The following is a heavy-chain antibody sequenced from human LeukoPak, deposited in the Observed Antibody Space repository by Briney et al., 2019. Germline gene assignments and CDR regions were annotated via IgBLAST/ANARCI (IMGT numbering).Heavy chain of an antibody. J-gene: IGHJ6*03. CDR3: ARREMATISYYMDV. V-gene: IGHV4-34*01. CDR2: INHSGST. CDR1: GGSFSGYY. Sequence: SETLSLTCAVYGGSFSGYYWSWIRQPPGKGLEWIGEINHSGSTNYNPSLKSRVTISVDTSKNQFSLKLSSVTAADTAVYYCARREMATISYYMDVWGKGTTVTVSS. D-gene: IGHD5-24*01.